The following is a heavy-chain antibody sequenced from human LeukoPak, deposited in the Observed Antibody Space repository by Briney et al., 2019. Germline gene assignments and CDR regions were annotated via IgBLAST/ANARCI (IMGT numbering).Heavy chain of an antibody. CDR2: IYHSGST. Sequence: SEXLSLTXXVSGGSISSGGYSWSWIRQPPGKGLEWIGYIYHSGSTYYNPSLKSRVTISVDRSKNQFSLKLSSVTAADTAVYYCARVTARVAFDYWGQGTLATVSS. CDR1: GGSISSGGYS. CDR3: ARVTARVAFDY. J-gene: IGHJ4*02. V-gene: IGHV4-30-2*01. D-gene: IGHD3-3*01.